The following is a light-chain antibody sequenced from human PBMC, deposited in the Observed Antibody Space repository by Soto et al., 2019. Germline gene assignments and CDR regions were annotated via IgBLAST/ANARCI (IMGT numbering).Light chain of an antibody. J-gene: IGLJ1*01. CDR1: SSDVGRYNY. V-gene: IGLV2-11*01. CDR3: CSYAGSTYV. CDR2: DVS. Sequence: QSALTQPRSVSGSPGQSVTISCTGTSSDVGRYNYVSWYQHHPGKAPKLMIYDVSTRPSGVPDRFSGSKSGTTASLTISGLQAEDEADYYCCSYAGSTYVFGTGTKVTVL.